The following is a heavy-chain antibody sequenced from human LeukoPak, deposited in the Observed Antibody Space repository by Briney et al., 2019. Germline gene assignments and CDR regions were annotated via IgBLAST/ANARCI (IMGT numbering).Heavy chain of an antibody. Sequence: SSETLSLTCTVSGGSIGSSSYYWGWIRQPPGKGLEWIGSIYYSGSTYYNPSLKSRVTISVDTSKNQFSLKLSSVTAADTAVYYCARDSSPHDYYDSSGNYLYSFDYWGQGTLDTVSS. V-gene: IGHV4-39*02. J-gene: IGHJ4*02. CDR2: IYYSGST. CDR3: ARDSSPHDYYDSSGNYLYSFDY. CDR1: GGSIGSSSYY. D-gene: IGHD3-22*01.